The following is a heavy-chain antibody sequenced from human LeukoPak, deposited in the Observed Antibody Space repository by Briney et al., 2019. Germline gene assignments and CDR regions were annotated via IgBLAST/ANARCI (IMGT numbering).Heavy chain of an antibody. Sequence: SGGSLRLSCAASGFTFSDYYMSWIRQAPGKGLEWVSYISSSGNTRYYADSVKGRFTISRDNAKNSLYLQMNSLRAEDTAVYYCARESSVKDFDYWGQGTLVTVSS. CDR3: ARESSVKDFDY. V-gene: IGHV3-11*04. D-gene: IGHD2-2*01. CDR2: ISSSGNTR. J-gene: IGHJ4*02. CDR1: GFTFSDYY.